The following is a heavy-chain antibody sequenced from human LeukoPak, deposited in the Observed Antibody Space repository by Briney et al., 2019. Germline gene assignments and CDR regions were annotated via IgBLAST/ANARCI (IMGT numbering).Heavy chain of an antibody. D-gene: IGHD6-6*01. CDR3: ARALEYSSSYDPPLTYYYMDV. J-gene: IGHJ6*03. CDR1: GGSISSYY. Sequence: SETLSLTCTVSGGSISSYYWSWIRQPAGKGLEWIGRIYTSGSTNYNPSLKSRVTMSVDTSKNQLSLKLSSVTAADTAVYYCARALEYSSSYDPPLTYYYMDVWGKGTTVTVSS. V-gene: IGHV4-4*07. CDR2: IYTSGST.